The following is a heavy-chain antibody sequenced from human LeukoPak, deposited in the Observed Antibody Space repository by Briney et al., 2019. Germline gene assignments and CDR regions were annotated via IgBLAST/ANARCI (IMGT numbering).Heavy chain of an antibody. D-gene: IGHD3-10*01. J-gene: IGHJ3*02. V-gene: IGHV3-23*01. CDR3: AKDRDYYGSGAAFDI. CDR1: GFTFSSYS. CDR2: ISGSGGST. Sequence: GGSLRLSCAASGFTFSSYSMNWVRQAPGKGLEWVSAISGSGGSTYYADSVKGRFTISRDNSKNTLYLQMNSLRAEDTAVYYCAKDRDYYGSGAAFDIWGQGTMVTVSS.